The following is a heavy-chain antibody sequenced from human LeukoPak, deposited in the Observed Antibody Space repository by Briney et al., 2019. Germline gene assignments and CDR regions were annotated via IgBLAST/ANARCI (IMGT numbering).Heavy chain of an antibody. CDR2: ISYDGSNK. CDR3: ARVHDYGGNTLDY. D-gene: IGHD4-23*01. V-gene: IGHV3-30-3*01. CDR1: GFTFSSYA. Sequence: GGSLRLSCAASGFTFSSYAMHWVRQAPGKGLEWVAVISYDGSNKYYADSVKGRFTISRDNPKNTLYLQMNSLRAEDTAVYYCARVHDYGGNTLDYWGQGTLVTVSS. J-gene: IGHJ4*02.